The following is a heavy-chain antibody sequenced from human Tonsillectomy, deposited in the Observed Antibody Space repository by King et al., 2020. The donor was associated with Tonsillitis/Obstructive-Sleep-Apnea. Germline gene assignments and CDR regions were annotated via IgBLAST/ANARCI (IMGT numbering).Heavy chain of an antibody. CDR3: AGGRPYYYYMDV. Sequence: VQLQQWGAGLLKPSETLSFTCAVYGGSFSGYYWSWIRQPPGKGLEWIGKINHSGSTNYNPYLKSRVTISVDTSKNQFSLKLSSVTAADTAVNYCAGGRPYYYYMDVWGKGTTVTVSS. CDR2: INHSGST. J-gene: IGHJ6*03. V-gene: IGHV4-34*01. CDR1: GGSFSGYY.